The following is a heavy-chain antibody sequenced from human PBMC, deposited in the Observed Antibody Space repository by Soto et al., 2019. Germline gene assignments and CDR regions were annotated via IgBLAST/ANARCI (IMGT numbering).Heavy chain of an antibody. CDR2: FSLSGTT. V-gene: IGHV4-4*07. CDR1: GASITGSFF. Sequence: SETLSLTCTVSGASITGSFFWSWIRQPAGKGLEWIGRFSLSGTTNYNPSLRSRVTMSADVSKNQFSLRLTSVTAADTALYYCSRGMTPPGAPAWYYFDSWGQGTLVTVSS. CDR3: SRGMTPPGAPAWYYFDS. J-gene: IGHJ4*02. D-gene: IGHD2-8*02.